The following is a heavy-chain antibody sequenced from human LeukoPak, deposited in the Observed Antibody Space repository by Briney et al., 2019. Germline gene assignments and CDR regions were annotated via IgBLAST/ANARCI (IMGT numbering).Heavy chain of an antibody. CDR1: GYTFTSYG. CDR3: ARGIAVADSYYFDY. Sequence: ASVKVSCKASGYTFTSYGIGWVRQAPGQGLEWMGWISVYNGNTNYAQKLRGRVTMTTDTSTSTAYMELRSLRSDDTAVYYCARGIAVADSYYFDYWGQGTLVTVSS. D-gene: IGHD6-19*01. V-gene: IGHV1-18*01. J-gene: IGHJ4*02. CDR2: ISVYNGNT.